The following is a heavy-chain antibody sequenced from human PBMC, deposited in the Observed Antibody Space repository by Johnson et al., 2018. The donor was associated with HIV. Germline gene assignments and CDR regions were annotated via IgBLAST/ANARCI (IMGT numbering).Heavy chain of an antibody. J-gene: IGHJ3*02. CDR2: IKQDGSEK. CDR1: GFTVSSNY. CDR3: AREREFTMCDAFDI. V-gene: IGHV3-7*01. Sequence: VQLVESGGGLVQPGGSLRLSCAASGFTVSSNYMSWVRQAPGKGLEWVANIKQDGSEKYYVDSVKGRFTISRDNAKNSLYLQMNSLRAEDTAGYYCAREREFTMCDAFDIWGQGTMVTVSS. D-gene: IGHD3-10*02.